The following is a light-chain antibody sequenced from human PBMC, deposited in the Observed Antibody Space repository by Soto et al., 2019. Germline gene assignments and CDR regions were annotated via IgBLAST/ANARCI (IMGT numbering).Light chain of an antibody. CDR3: QESDSTLGT. J-gene: IGKJ1*01. Sequence: DIQMTQSPSSLSASVGDRVTITCRASQSIARYLHWYQQKPGKAPKLLMYAASSLQSGVPSRFSGSRSGTDFTLTISRLQPEDIATSYCQESDSTLGTFGQGTKVEIK. CDR1: QSIARY. V-gene: IGKV1-39*01. CDR2: AAS.